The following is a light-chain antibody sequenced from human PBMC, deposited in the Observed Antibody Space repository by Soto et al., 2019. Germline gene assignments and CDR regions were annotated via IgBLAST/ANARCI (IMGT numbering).Light chain of an antibody. CDR3: QQYGSLPPWT. J-gene: IGKJ1*01. CDR1: QSVFSN. V-gene: IGKV3-15*01. Sequence: EIVMTQSPATLSVSPGERATLSCRASQSVFSNLAWYQQKPGQAPRLLIYGASTRATGFPARFSGSGSGTDFTLTISRLEPEDFAVYFCQQYGSLPPWTFGQGTKVDIK. CDR2: GAS.